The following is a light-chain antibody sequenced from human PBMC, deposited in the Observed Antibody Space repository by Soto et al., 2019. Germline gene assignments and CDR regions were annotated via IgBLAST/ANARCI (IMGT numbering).Light chain of an antibody. CDR1: NRDVGGYNY. CDR3: SSYSSSSDLDVI. J-gene: IGLJ2*01. V-gene: IGLV2-14*01. Sequence: ALAQPASVSGSPGQSITISCAGTNRDVGGYNYVSWYQQYPGKAPKLIIYEVTYRPSGVSNRFSGSKSGNTASLTISGLQAEDEADYYCSSYSSSSDLDVIFGGGTKLTVL. CDR2: EVT.